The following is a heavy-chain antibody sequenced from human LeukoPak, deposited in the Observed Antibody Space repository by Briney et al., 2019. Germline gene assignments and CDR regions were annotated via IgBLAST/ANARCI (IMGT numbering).Heavy chain of an antibody. CDR3: ASPGSSWSLGGYYYYGMDV. J-gene: IGHJ6*02. V-gene: IGHV3-30-3*01. CDR1: GFTFSSYA. D-gene: IGHD6-13*01. Sequence: GGSLRLSCAASGFTFSSYAMHWVRQAPGKGLEWVAVISYDGSNKYYADSVKGRFTISRDNSKNTLYLQMNSLRAEDTAVYYCASPGSSWSLGGYYYYGMDVWGQGTTVTVSS. CDR2: ISYDGSNK.